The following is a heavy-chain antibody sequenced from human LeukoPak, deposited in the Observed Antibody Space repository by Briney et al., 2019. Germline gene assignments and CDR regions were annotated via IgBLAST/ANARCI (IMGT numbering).Heavy chain of an antibody. CDR1: GGSFSGYY. Sequence: SVTLSLTCAVYGGSFSGYYWSWIRQPPGKGLEWIGEINHSGSTNYNPSVKSRVTISVDTSKNQFSLKLSSATAADTAVYYCARGGGSGWYVDYWGQGTLVTVSS. CDR2: INHSGST. CDR3: ARGGGSGWYVDY. V-gene: IGHV4-34*01. J-gene: IGHJ4*02. D-gene: IGHD6-19*01.